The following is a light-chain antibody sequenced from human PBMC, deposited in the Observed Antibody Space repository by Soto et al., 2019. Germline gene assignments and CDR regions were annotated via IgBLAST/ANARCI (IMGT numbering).Light chain of an antibody. CDR3: QQRSNWPWT. CDR2: DAS. V-gene: IGKV3-11*01. Sequence: EIVLTQSPAPLSLSPGERATPSCKASQSVSSYLAWYQQKPGQAPRLLIYDASNRATGIPARFSGSGSGTDCTLTISSLEPEDFAVYYCQQRSNWPWTFGQGTKVDIK. J-gene: IGKJ1*01. CDR1: QSVSSY.